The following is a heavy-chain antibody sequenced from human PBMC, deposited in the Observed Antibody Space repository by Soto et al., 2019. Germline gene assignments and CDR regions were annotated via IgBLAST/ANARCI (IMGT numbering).Heavy chain of an antibody. CDR2: IFLGDSET. J-gene: IGHJ4*02. D-gene: IGHD3-16*01. CDR1: GSGVPSSC. V-gene: IGHV5-51*01. CDR3: AKHVDNWGAPYYLDS. Sequence: EVHLVQSAAEVKSPGESLQISCEASGSGVPSSCIAWVRQSPGKGLEWMGIIFLGDSETRYNPSFRGQVTMSVDTSTHTAFLQWTRLKASDSAIYYCAKHVDNWGAPYYLDSWGQGTQVTVS.